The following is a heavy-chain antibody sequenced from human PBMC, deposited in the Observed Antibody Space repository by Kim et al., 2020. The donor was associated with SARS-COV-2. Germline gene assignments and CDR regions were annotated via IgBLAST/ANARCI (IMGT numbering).Heavy chain of an antibody. D-gene: IGHD3-22*01. V-gene: IGHV3-49*03. J-gene: IGHJ6*02. CDR2: IRSKAYGGTT. Sequence: GGSLTLSCTASGFTFGDYAMSWFRQAPGKGLEWVGFIRSKAYGGTTEYAASVKGRFTISRDDSKSIAYLQMNSLKTEDTAVYYCTRVEYYYDSSGYYYSDHYYYYGMDVWGQGTTVTVSS. CDR3: TRVEYYYDSSGYYYSDHYYYYGMDV. CDR1: GFTFGDYA.